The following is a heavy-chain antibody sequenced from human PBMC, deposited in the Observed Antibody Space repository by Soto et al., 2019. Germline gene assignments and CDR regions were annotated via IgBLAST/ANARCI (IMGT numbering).Heavy chain of an antibody. V-gene: IGHV4-59*08. J-gene: IGHJ3*02. CDR1: GGSISSYY. Sequence: SETLSLTSTVSGGSISSYYWSWIRQPPGKGLEWIGYIYYSGSTNYNPSLKSRVTISVDTSKNQSSLKLSSVTAADTAVYYCARRYSSAFDIWGQGTMVTVSS. D-gene: IGHD6-13*01. CDR2: IYYSGST. CDR3: ARRYSSAFDI.